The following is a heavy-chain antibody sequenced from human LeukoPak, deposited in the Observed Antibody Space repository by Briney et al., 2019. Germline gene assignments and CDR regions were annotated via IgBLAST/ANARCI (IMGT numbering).Heavy chain of an antibody. D-gene: IGHD1-26*01. CDR2: IHPNSGGT. Sequence: ASVKVSCKASGYTFSGYYIHWVRQAPGQGLEWMGWIHPNSGGTNYAQKFQGRVTMTRDTSIRTAYMELNRLTSDDTAMYYCPRDVGPTASDYWGQGTLVTVSS. CDR1: GYTFSGYY. J-gene: IGHJ4*02. CDR3: PRDVGPTASDY. V-gene: IGHV1-2*02.